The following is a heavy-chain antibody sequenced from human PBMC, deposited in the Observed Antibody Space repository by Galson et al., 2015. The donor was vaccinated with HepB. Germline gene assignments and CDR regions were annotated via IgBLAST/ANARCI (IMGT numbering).Heavy chain of an antibody. CDR2: ISYDGSNK. D-gene: IGHD6-19*01. V-gene: IGHV3-30*18. CDR1: GFTFSSYG. J-gene: IGHJ6*02. CDR3: AKDKQWLSYYYYGIDV. Sequence: LRLSCAASGFTFSSYGMHWVRQAPGKGLEWMAVISYDGSNKYYADSVKGRFTVSRDNSKNTLYLQMNSLRAEDTAVYYCAKDKQWLSYYYYGIDVWGQGTTVTVPS.